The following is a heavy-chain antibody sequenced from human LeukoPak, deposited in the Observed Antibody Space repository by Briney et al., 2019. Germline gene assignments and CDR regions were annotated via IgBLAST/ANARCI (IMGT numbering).Heavy chain of an antibody. J-gene: IGHJ3*02. D-gene: IGHD6-13*01. CDR2: INPNSGGT. CDR3: ARGSSSWDGAFDI. Sequence: GASVKVSCMASGYTFTGYYMHWVRQAPGQGLEWMGWINPNSGGTNYAQKFQGRVTMTRDTSISTAYMELSRLRSDDTAVYYCARGSSSWDGAFDIWGQGTMVTVSS. V-gene: IGHV1-2*02. CDR1: GYTFTGYY.